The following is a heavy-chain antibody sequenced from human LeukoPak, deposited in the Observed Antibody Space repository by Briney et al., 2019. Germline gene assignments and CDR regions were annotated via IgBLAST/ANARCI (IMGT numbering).Heavy chain of an antibody. Sequence: PSETLSLTCTVSGGSISSGSYYWGWIRQPPGKGLEWIGSIYYSGSTYYNPSLKSRVTISVDTSKNQFSLKLSSVTAADTAVYYCAREGVDSSSWYGNWFDPWGQGTLVTVSS. J-gene: IGHJ5*02. CDR3: AREGVDSSSWYGNWFDP. CDR1: GGSISSGSYY. V-gene: IGHV4-39*07. D-gene: IGHD6-13*01. CDR2: IYYSGST.